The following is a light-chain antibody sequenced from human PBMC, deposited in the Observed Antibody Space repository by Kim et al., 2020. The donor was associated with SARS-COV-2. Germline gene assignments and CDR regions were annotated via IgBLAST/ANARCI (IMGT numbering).Light chain of an antibody. CDR1: QTIRSN. V-gene: IGKV1-39*01. CDR3: LQSYTTPQT. CDR2: DAS. J-gene: IGKJ2*01. Sequence: DIQMTQSPSSLSASVGDTVAITCRTRQTIRSNLNWFQQKSGRAPKLLIYDASSLESGVPLRFSGSGSGTEFTLTISSLQPEDSATYYCLQSYTTPQTFGQGTKLEI.